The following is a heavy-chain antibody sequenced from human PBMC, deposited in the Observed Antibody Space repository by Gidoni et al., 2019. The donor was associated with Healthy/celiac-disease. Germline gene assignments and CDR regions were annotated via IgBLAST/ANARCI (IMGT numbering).Heavy chain of an antibody. CDR3: ARVRGVRFLEGLVGYFDL. J-gene: IGHJ2*01. CDR2: IRSGGSTI. Sequence: QVQLVESGGGLVKPGGSLRLSCAAPGFTFRDYYMSWIRQAPGKGREWVSYIRSGGSTIYYADSVKGRFTIARDNAKNARYLKMNSLRAEDTAVYYCARVRGVRFLEGLVGYFDLWGRGTLVTVSS. D-gene: IGHD3-3*01. V-gene: IGHV3-11*01. CDR1: GFTFRDYY.